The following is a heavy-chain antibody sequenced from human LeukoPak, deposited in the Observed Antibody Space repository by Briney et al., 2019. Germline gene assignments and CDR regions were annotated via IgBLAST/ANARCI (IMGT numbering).Heavy chain of an antibody. D-gene: IGHD4-17*01. CDR1: GFTFSSYG. Sequence: GGSLRLSCAASGFTFSSYGMHWVRQAPGKGLEWVAVIWYYGSNKYYADSVKGRFTISRDNSKNTLYLQMNSLRAEDTAVYYCARDGYGDYGEYFQDWGQGTLVTVSS. CDR3: ARDGYGDYGEYFQD. J-gene: IGHJ1*01. V-gene: IGHV3-33*01. CDR2: IWYYGSNK.